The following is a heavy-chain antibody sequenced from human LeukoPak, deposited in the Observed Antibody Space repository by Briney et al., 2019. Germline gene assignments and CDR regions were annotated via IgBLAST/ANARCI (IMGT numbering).Heavy chain of an antibody. D-gene: IGHD3-16*02. CDR2: MCPSGRT. CDR1: NDSISSYC. CDR3: ARRSIMITFGGVIARLDAFDI. Sequence: SETLSLTCTVSNDSISSYCCSWVRQPPGKGLEWIGFMCPSGRTDYNPSLKSRVTMSIDTSKNQFSLKLSSVTAADTAVYYCARRSIMITFGGVIARLDAFDIWGQGTMVTVSS. V-gene: IGHV4-59*08. J-gene: IGHJ3*02.